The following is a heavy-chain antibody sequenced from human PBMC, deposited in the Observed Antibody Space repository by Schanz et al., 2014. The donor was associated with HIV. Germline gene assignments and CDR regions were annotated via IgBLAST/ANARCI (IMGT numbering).Heavy chain of an antibody. CDR3: ARGDRYSGWYYYFDY. Sequence: QVQLVQSGAEVKKPGASVKVSCKASGYTFSDHYMHWVRQAPGQGLEWMGWINPNSGSTIYAQKFQGRVTMTRDTSINTAYMEMSGLRSDDTAVYYCARGDRYSGWYYYFDYWGQGTLVTVSS. D-gene: IGHD6-19*01. J-gene: IGHJ4*02. CDR1: GYTFSDHY. V-gene: IGHV1-2*02. CDR2: INPNSGST.